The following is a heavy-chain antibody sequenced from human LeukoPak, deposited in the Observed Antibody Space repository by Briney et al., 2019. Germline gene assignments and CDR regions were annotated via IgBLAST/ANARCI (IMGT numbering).Heavy chain of an antibody. V-gene: IGHV4-38-2*02. J-gene: IGHJ4*02. CDR1: GYSISSGYY. CDR3: ARRTFGGVIAY. D-gene: IGHD3-16*02. Sequence: SETLSLTCTVSGYSISSGYYWGWIRQPPGKGLEWIGSIYHSGSTYYNPSLKSRVTISLDTSENQISLRLSSVTAADTAVYYCARRTFGGVIAYWGQGTLVTVSS. CDR2: IYHSGST.